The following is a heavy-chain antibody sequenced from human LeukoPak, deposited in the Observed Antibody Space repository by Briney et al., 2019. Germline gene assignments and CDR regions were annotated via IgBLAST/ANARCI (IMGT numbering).Heavy chain of an antibody. V-gene: IGHV3-48*03. CDR3: AKDALRSTWELLANFDY. CDR1: GFTFSSYE. J-gene: IGHJ4*02. D-gene: IGHD1-26*01. Sequence: GGSLRLSCAASGFTFSSYEMNWVRQAPGKGLEWVSYISSSGSTIYYADSVKGRFTISRDNSKNTMYLQMNSLRAEDTAVYYCAKDALRSTWELLANFDYWGQGTLVTVSS. CDR2: ISSSGSTI.